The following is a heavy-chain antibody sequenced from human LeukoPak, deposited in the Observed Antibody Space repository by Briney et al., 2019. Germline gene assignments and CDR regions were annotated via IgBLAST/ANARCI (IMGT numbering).Heavy chain of an antibody. V-gene: IGHV3-64*01. CDR2: ISRNGGST. CDR3: ARAEGDYYDHQGYFQH. J-gene: IGHJ1*01. Sequence: GGSLRLSCAASGFTFSSYAMHWVRQAPGKGLECVSGISRNGGSTYHANSVKGRFTISRDNSKNTLYLQMGSLRVEDMAVYYCARAEGDYYDHQGYFQHWGQGTLVTVSS. CDR1: GFTFSSYA. D-gene: IGHD3-22*01.